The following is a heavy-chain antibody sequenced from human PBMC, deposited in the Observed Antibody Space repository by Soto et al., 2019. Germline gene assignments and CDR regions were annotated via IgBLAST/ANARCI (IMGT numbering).Heavy chain of an antibody. CDR3: ARASDIVVPNWFDP. CDR1: GFTFSCCY. J-gene: IGHJ5*02. Sequence: GGSLRLSCAASGFTFSCCYMNWVRQAPGKGLEWISDIDASGTTHYADSVKGRFTISRDNGKNSLFLQMNSLRAEDTAVYYCARASDIVVPNWFDPWGQGTLVTVSS. CDR2: IDASGTT. V-gene: IGHV3-48*01. D-gene: IGHD2-15*01.